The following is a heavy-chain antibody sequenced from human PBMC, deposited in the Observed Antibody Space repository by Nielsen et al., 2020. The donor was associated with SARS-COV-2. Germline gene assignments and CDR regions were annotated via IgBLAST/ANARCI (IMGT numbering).Heavy chain of an antibody. Sequence: ASVKVSCKAPGYIFTRYAIHWARQAPGQRLEWMGWINADNGNTRYSQEFQGRVTLNRDTSASTAYMELSSLRSEDTAVYYCARDRQKRFDFWGQGTLVTVSS. CDR1: GYIFTRYA. CDR3: ARDRQKRFDF. CDR2: INADNGNT. J-gene: IGHJ4*02. V-gene: IGHV1-3*01.